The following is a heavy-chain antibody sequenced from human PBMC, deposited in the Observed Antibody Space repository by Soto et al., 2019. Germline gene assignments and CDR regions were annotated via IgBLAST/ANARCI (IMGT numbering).Heavy chain of an antibody. J-gene: IGHJ4*02. V-gene: IGHV1-58*02. CDR2: IVVGSGNT. CDR3: LDH. Sequence: ALVKVSCKASGFTFTNSAMQWVRQARGQSLEWIGWIVVGSGNTNYAPKFQERVTITWDMSTSTAYMELSSLRSEDTMPPRILDHWGQGTLVTVSS. CDR1: GFTFTNSA. D-gene: IGHD2-2*01.